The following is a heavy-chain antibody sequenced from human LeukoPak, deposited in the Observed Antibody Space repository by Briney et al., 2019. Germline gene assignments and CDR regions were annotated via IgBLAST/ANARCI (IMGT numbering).Heavy chain of an antibody. J-gene: IGHJ5*02. CDR3: ARAKYNGNSDWFDP. D-gene: IGHD1-26*01. Sequence: PGGSLRLPCAASGFTFSIYSMNWLRQAPGKGLEWVSYISGGSSTIYYADSVKGRFTISRDNAKNSLYLQMNSLRDEDTAVYYCARAKYNGNSDWFDPWGQGPLVTVSA. CDR2: ISGGSSTI. CDR1: GFTFSIYS. V-gene: IGHV3-48*02.